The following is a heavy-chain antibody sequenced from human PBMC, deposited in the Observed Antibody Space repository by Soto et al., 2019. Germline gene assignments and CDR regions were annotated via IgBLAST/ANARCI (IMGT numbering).Heavy chain of an antibody. V-gene: IGHV3-23*01. D-gene: IGHD6-6*01. J-gene: IGHJ4*02. CDR1: GGNIVCHA. Sequence: GGPNRHCNRAAGGNIVCHAMTWVRKKTGKGLEWVSTISGSGGSTYYADSVKGRFTISRDNAKNSLYLQMNSLRAEDTAVYYCARDPNIAARPSLFDYWGQGNLVTGSS. CDR2: ISGSGGST. CDR3: ARDPNIAARPSLFDY.